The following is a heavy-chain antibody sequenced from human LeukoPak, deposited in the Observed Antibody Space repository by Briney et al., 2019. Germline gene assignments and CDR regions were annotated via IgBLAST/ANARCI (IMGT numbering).Heavy chain of an antibody. D-gene: IGHD2-2*01. CDR1: GYTFTDYY. Sequence: ASVKVSCKASGYTFTDYYIHWVRQAPGQGLEWMGWIIPNSGDTNYAQKFQGRVTMTRDTSISTAYMELTSLRYDDAAVYYCARSACSRTTCPGYWGQGTLVTISS. V-gene: IGHV1-2*02. CDR2: IIPNSGDT. CDR3: ARSACSRTTCPGY. J-gene: IGHJ4*02.